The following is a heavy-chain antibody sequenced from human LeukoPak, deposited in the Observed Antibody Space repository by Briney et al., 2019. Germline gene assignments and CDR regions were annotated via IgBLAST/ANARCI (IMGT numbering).Heavy chain of an antibody. D-gene: IGHD6-13*01. CDR3: ARDLSGHSSSWYDY. Sequence: ASVKVSCKASGYTFTSYGISWVRQAPGQGLEWMGWISAYNGNTNYAQKLQGRVTMTTDTSTSTAYMELRSLRSDDTAVYYCARDLSGHSSSWYDYWGQGTLVTVSS. V-gene: IGHV1-18*01. CDR1: GYTFTSYG. CDR2: ISAYNGNT. J-gene: IGHJ4*02.